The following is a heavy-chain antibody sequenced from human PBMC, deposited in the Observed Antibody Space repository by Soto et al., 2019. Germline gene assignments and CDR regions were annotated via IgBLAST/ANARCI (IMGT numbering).Heavy chain of an antibody. D-gene: IGHD3-16*01. Sequence: PSETLSLTCTVSGGSVSNDNFYWSWIRQPPGKGLEWIGYVHSSGITNYNPSLKRRVTISVDTSRNQFSLRLSSVTAADTAVYYCARGLTMGQLPSHFDPWGQGTLATVSS. CDR2: VHSSGIT. J-gene: IGHJ5*02. CDR3: ARGLTMGQLPSHFDP. CDR1: GGSVSNDNFY. V-gene: IGHV4-61*01.